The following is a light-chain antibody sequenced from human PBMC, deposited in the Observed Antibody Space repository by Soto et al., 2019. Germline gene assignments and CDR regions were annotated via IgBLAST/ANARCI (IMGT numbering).Light chain of an antibody. Sequence: EIVLTQSPGTLSLSPGERATLSCRASQSVSRSDLAWYQQKPGQAPRLLIYGASSRATGIPDRFSGSGSGTDFTLTISGMEPEDFAVYYCQQFSSTPSWTFGQGTKVDIK. CDR3: QQFSSTPSWT. CDR2: GAS. J-gene: IGKJ1*01. V-gene: IGKV3-20*01. CDR1: QSVSRSD.